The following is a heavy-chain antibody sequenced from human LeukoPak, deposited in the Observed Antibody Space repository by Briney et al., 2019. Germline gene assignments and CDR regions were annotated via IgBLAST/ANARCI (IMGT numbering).Heavy chain of an antibody. V-gene: IGHV3-23*01. CDR3: AKDWTDFWSGYTTPTFVY. J-gene: IGHJ4*02. CDR1: GFTFSSYA. CDR2: ISGSGGST. D-gene: IGHD3-3*01. Sequence: GGSLRLSCAASGFTFSSYAMSWVRQAPGKGLEWVSAISGSGGSTYYADSVKGRFTISRDNSKNTLYLQMNSLRAEDTAVYYCAKDWTDFWSGYTTPTFVYWGQGTLVTVSS.